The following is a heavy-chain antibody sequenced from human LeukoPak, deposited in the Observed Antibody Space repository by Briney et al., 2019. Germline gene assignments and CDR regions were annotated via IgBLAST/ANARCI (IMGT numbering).Heavy chain of an antibody. CDR3: ARDHGPGGGRFDP. CDR2: IYHSGST. D-gene: IGHD3-16*01. Sequence: KASETLSLTCTVSGYSISSGYYWGWIRQPPGKGLEWIGRIYHSGSTYYNPSLKSRVTISVDTSKNQFSLKLSSVTAADTAVYYCARDHGPGGGRFDPWGQGTLVTVSS. J-gene: IGHJ5*02. V-gene: IGHV4-38-2*02. CDR1: GYSISSGYY.